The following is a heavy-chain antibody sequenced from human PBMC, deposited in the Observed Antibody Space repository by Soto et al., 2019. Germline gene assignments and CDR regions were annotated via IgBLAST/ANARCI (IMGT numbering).Heavy chain of an antibody. D-gene: IGHD6-19*01. CDR3: ARDSSGYFAFDI. J-gene: IGHJ3*02. Sequence: ASVKVSCKASGFTFTSSAVQWVRQARGQRLEWIGWIVVGSGNTNYAQKFQERVTITRDMSTSTAYMELSSLRSEDTAVYYCARDSSGYFAFDIWGQGTMVTVSS. CDR2: IVVGSGNT. CDR1: GFTFTSSA. V-gene: IGHV1-58*01.